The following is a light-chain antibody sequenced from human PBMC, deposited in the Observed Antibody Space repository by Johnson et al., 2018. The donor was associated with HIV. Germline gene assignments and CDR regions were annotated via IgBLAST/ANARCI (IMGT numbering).Light chain of an antibody. Sequence: QSVLTQPPSVSAAPGQKVTISCSGSSSNIGSHYVSWYQQVPGTAPKLLIYKDNERPSGIPDLFSVSKSGTSATLGITGLQTGDEADYYCGTWDTSLSAGGVFGTWTKVTGL. CDR3: GTWDTSLSAGGV. CDR2: KDN. V-gene: IGLV1-51*02. J-gene: IGLJ1*01. CDR1: SSNIGSHY.